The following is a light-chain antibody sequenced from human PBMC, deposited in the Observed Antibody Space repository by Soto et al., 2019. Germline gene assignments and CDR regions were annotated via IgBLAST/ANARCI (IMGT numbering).Light chain of an antibody. Sequence: DIQLTQSPSTLSASVGDRVTITCRASQSFATWLAWYQLKPGKAPKLLIYDASSLESGVPSRFSRSESGTEFTLTIDNLQPDDFATYFCQQYHTYRSFGGGTRVEI. CDR2: DAS. CDR1: QSFATW. CDR3: QQYHTYRS. V-gene: IGKV1-5*01. J-gene: IGKJ4*01.